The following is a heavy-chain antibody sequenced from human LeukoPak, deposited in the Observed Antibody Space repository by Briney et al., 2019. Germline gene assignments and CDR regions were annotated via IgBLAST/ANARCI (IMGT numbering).Heavy chain of an antibody. D-gene: IGHD3-10*01. CDR1: GYTFTGYY. J-gene: IGHJ4*02. V-gene: IGHV1-2*02. Sequence: GASVKVSCKASGYTFTGYYMHWVRQAPGQGLEWMGWINPNSGGTNYAQKFQGRVTMTRDTSISTAYMELSRLRPDDTAVYYCARGSGGSGSSDFDYWGQGTLVTVSS. CDR2: INPNSGGT. CDR3: ARGSGGSGSSDFDY.